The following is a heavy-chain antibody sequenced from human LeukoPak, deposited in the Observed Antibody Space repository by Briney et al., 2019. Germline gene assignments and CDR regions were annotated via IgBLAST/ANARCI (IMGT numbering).Heavy chain of an antibody. CDR3: ARSRGWLQSHPLGY. V-gene: IGHV4-59*01. CDR2: IYHSGST. Sequence: PSETLSLTCTVSGGSISSYYWSWIRQPPGKGLEWIGYIYHSGSTKYNPSLRSRDTISVDMSNNQFSLKIFSVTAADTAVYYCARSRGWLQSHPLGYWGQGTLVTVSS. CDR1: GGSISSYY. J-gene: IGHJ4*02. D-gene: IGHD5-24*01.